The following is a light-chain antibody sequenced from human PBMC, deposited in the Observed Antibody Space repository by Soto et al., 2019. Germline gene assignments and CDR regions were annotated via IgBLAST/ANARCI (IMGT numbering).Light chain of an antibody. J-gene: IGKJ1*01. Sequence: MIMTQYTATLSVSPGERVTLSCRTSHSVNSHVAWYQQKPGQAPRLLLYGASTRATGIPVRFSGSGFGTEFTLTISSLQSEDFAVYYCQQRSNWPPTFGQGTKVDIK. CDR3: QQRSNWPPT. CDR2: GAS. CDR1: HSVNSH. V-gene: IGKV3-15*01.